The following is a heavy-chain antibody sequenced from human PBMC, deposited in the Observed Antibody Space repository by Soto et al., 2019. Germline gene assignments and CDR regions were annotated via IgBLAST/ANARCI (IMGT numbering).Heavy chain of an antibody. CDR3: ARDGQRGYYYDSSGFLADWFDP. V-gene: IGHV1-18*04. D-gene: IGHD3-22*01. CDR2: ISAYNGNT. Sequence: ASVKVSCKASGYTFTSYGISWVRQAPGQGLEWMGWISAYNGNTNYAQRLQGRVTMTTDTSTSTAYMELRSLRSDDTAVYYCARDGQRGYYYDSSGFLADWFDPWGQGTLVTVSS. J-gene: IGHJ5*02. CDR1: GYTFTSYG.